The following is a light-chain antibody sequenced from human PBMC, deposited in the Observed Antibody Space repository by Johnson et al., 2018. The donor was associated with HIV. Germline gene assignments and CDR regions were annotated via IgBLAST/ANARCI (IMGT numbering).Light chain of an antibody. CDR3: GTWDSSLSACPLHV. V-gene: IGLV1-51*01. Sequence: QSVLTQPPSVSAAPGQKVTISCSGIGSNIGDNYVSWYQHLPGTAPRLIIYENNKRPSGIPDRFSGSKSGTSATLGITGLQTGDEADYYCGTWDSSLSACPLHVFGTGTKVTVL. J-gene: IGLJ1*01. CDR2: ENN. CDR1: GSNIGDNY.